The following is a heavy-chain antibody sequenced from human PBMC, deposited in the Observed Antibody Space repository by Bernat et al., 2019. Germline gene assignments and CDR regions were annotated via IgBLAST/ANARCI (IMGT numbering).Heavy chain of an antibody. CDR1: GFSISSGYY. D-gene: IGHD6-13*01. Sequence: QVQLQESGPGLVKPSETLSLTCAVSGFSISSGYYWGWIRQPPGKGLEWIGSIYHSGSTYYNPSLKSRVTISVDTSKNQFSLKLSSVTAADTAVYYCARHRGSWYSYGMDVWGQGTTVTVSS. J-gene: IGHJ6*02. CDR2: IYHSGST. CDR3: ARHRGSWYSYGMDV. V-gene: IGHV4-38-2*01.